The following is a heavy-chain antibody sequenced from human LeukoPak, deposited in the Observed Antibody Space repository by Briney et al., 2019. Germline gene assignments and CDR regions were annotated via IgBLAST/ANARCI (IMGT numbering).Heavy chain of an antibody. V-gene: IGHV3-30*18. J-gene: IGHJ4*02. CDR1: GFTFSSYG. Sequence: GGSLRLSCAASGFTFSSYGMHWVRQAPGKGLEWVAVISFDGNNKYYADSVKGRFTISRDNSKNTLYLQMNSLRSEDTAVFYCAKDIKAAAILDNWGQGTLVTVSS. CDR3: AKDIKAAAILDN. CDR2: ISFDGNNK. D-gene: IGHD2-2*02.